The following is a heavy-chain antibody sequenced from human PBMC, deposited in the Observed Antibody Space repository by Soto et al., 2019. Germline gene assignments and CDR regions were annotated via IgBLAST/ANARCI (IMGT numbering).Heavy chain of an antibody. Sequence: QVQLVESGGGVVQPGRSQRLSCAASGCTFGSYAMHWVRQAPGKGLEWVAVISYDGSNKYYADSVKGRFTISRDNSKNTLYRQMSSLRAEDTAVYYCARDPGGTDFAEWTYYFDYWGQGTLVTVSS. CDR2: ISYDGSNK. V-gene: IGHV3-30-3*01. J-gene: IGHJ4*02. CDR3: ARDPGGTDFAEWTYYFDY. CDR1: GCTFGSYA. D-gene: IGHD3-3*01.